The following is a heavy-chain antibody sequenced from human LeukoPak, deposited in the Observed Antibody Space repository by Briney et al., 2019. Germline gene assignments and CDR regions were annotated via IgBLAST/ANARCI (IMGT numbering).Heavy chain of an antibody. J-gene: IGHJ4*02. V-gene: IGHV3-23*01. CDR1: GFTLSSYA. CDR2: ISGSGGNT. CDR3: AKDGHWGGFYDY. Sequence: GGSLRLSCAASGFTLSSYAMSWVRQAPGKGLEWVSTISGSGGNTYYADSVKGRFTISRDNSKNTLNLQMNSLRAEDTAVYYCAKDGHWGGFYDYRGQGTLVTVSS. D-gene: IGHD3-16*01.